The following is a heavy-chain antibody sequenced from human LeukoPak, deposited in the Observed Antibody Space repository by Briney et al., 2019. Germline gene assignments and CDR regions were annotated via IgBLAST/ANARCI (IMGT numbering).Heavy chain of an antibody. CDR2: IYYGGST. V-gene: IGHV4-39*01. D-gene: IGHD3-10*01. CDR3: AKTIRVRGEAYNWFDP. CDR1: GGSIISSSYY. J-gene: IGHJ5*02. Sequence: PSETLSLTCTVSGGSIISSSYYLGWIRQPPGKGLGWIVNIYYGGSTNYNPSLKSRATISVATSMNQFSLKLSFVTAADTDVYDCAKTIRVRGEAYNWFDPWGQGTLVTVSS.